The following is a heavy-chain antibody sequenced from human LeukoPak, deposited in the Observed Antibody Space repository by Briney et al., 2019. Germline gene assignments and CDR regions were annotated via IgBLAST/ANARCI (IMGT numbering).Heavy chain of an antibody. D-gene: IGHD2-2*01. J-gene: IGHJ5*02. Sequence: GGSLRLSCAASGFTFSSYAMSWVRQAPGKGREWVSAISGSGGSTYYADSVKDGCTISRDNSKNTLYLQLNSLRAEDTAVYYCTKGISSTSPTNWFDPWGQGTLVTVSS. CDR1: GFTFSSYA. CDR2: ISGSGGST. CDR3: TKGISSTSPTNWFDP. V-gene: IGHV3-23*01.